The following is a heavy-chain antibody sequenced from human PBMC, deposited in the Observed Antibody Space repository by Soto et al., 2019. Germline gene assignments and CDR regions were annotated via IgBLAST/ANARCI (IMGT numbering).Heavy chain of an antibody. CDR2: IIPIFGTA. CDR3: ARDRDPRRYCSGGSCDGSGAFDI. Sequence: ASVKVSCKASGGTFSSYVISWVRQAPGQGLEWMGGIIPIFGTANYAQKFQGRVTITADESTSTAYMELSSLRSEDTAVYYCARDRDPRRYCSGGSCDGSGAFDIWGQGTMVTVSS. J-gene: IGHJ3*02. CDR1: GGTFSSYV. D-gene: IGHD2-15*01. V-gene: IGHV1-69*13.